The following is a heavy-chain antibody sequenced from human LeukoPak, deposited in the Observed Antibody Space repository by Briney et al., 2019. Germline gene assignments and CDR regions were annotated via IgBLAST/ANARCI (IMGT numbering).Heavy chain of an antibody. Sequence: GGSLRLSCAASGFTFSNAWMSSVRQAPGKGLELVGRIKSKTDGGTTDYAAPVKGRFTISRDDSKNTLYLQMNSLKTEDTAVYYCTTAYYYGSGSYLDYYYYGMDVWGKGTTVTVSS. CDR3: TTAYYYGSGSYLDYYYYGMDV. CDR2: IKSKTDGGTT. J-gene: IGHJ6*04. CDR1: GFTFSNAW. V-gene: IGHV3-15*01. D-gene: IGHD3-10*01.